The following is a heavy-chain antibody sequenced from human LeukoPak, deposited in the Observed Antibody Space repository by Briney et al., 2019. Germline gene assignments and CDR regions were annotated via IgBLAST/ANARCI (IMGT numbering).Heavy chain of an antibody. CDR1: GFTFSSYG. V-gene: IGHV3-30*02. J-gene: IGHJ3*02. D-gene: IGHD1-26*01. Sequence: GGSLRLSCAASGFTFSSYGMHWVRQAPGKGLEWVAFIRYDGSNKYYADSVKGRFTISRDNSKNTLYLQMNSLRAEDTAGYYCAKDSVRGSSRDAFDIWGQGTMVTVSS. CDR3: AKDSVRGSSRDAFDI. CDR2: IRYDGSNK.